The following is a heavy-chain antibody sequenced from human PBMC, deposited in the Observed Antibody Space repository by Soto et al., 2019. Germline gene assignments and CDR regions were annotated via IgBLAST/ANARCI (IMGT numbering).Heavy chain of an antibody. J-gene: IGHJ4*02. CDR1: GFSFSSYW. D-gene: IGHD5-18*01. CDR2: IKQDGSEK. V-gene: IGHV3-7*01. Sequence: EVQLVESGGGLVQPGGSLRLSCAASGFSFSSYWMSWVRQAPGKGLAWVANIKQDGSEKYFVDSVKGRFTISRDNAKNSLYLQLNSLRADDTAVYYCARRVQILGPHYYFDYWGQGTLVTVSS. CDR3: ARRVQILGPHYYFDY.